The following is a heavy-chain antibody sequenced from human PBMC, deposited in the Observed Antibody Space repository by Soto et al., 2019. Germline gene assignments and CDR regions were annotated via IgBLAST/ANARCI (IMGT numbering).Heavy chain of an antibody. CDR2: ITPFNGNT. D-gene: IGHD2-15*01. Sequence: GSAGKLSWKEPLNSNAYTYRQCLIQATGQALEWMGWITPFNGNTNYAQKFQDRVTITRDRSMSTAYMELSSLRSEDTAMYYCASYHGDLLAFPTRRSSDL. J-gene: IGHJ2*01. CDR1: LNSNAYTY. CDR3: ASYHGDLLAFPTRRSSDL. V-gene: IGHV1-45*02.